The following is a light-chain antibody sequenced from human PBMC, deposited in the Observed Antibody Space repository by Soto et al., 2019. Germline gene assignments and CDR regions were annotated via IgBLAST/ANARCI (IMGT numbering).Light chain of an antibody. CDR1: QSISSW. V-gene: IGKV1-5*01. CDR2: DAS. J-gene: IGKJ4*01. CDR3: PQYNRYSLT. Sequence: DIQMTQSPSTLSASVGDRVTITCRASQSISSWLAWYQQKPGKAPKLLIYDASSLESGVPSRFSGSGSDTEFTLTINNLQPDDFATYHCPQYNRYSLTFGGGTKVEIK.